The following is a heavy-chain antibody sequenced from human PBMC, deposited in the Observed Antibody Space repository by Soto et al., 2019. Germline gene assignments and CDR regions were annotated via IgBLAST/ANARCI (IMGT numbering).Heavy chain of an antibody. D-gene: IGHD6-13*01. J-gene: IGHJ4*02. Sequence: EVQLLESGGGLVQPGGSLRISCAASGFTFSSYSMTWVRQAPGKGLGWVSAISGSGGSASYADSVKGRFTISRDNSKNTLYLQMNSLRAEDTAVYYCAKKDGSWYHPAGDYWGQGTLVTVSP. CDR1: GFTFSSYS. V-gene: IGHV3-23*01. CDR2: ISGSGGSA. CDR3: AKKDGSWYHPAGDY.